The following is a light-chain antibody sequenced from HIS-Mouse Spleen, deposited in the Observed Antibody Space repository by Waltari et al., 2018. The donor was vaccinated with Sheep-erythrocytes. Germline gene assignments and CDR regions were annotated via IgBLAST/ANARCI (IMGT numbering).Light chain of an antibody. J-gene: IGKJ1*01. V-gene: IGKV1-9*01. CDR1: QGISSY. CDR2: AES. Sequence: DIQLTQSPSFLSASVGDRVTITCRASQGISSYLAWYQQKTGKATKLRIYAESTLQSGVPASFCGSGSWTEFPLTISSLQPEDFATYYCQQLTSYPRTFGQGTKVEIK. CDR3: QQLTSYPRT.